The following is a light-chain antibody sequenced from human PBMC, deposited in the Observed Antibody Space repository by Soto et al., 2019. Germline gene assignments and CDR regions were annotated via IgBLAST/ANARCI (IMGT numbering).Light chain of an antibody. CDR3: QQRSNWPIT. CDR2: DAS. V-gene: IGKV3-15*01. Sequence: DIVTAQSPATLPVSHRDRATFSCRSSQSVRSHLGWYQQKPGQSPRLLIYDASTRATGIPARFSGSGSGTEFTFTITSLQSEDFAVYYCQQRSNWPITVGQGTRLEIK. CDR1: QSVRSH. J-gene: IGKJ5*01.